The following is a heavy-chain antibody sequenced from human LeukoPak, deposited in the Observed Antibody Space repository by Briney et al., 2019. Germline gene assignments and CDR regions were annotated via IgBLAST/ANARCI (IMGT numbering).Heavy chain of an antibody. CDR2: IRYDGSNK. CDR3: ARDLPSGSYSFALDY. CDR1: GFTFSSYG. J-gene: IGHJ4*02. V-gene: IGHV3-30*02. D-gene: IGHD1-26*01. Sequence: AGGSLRLSCAASGFTFSSYGMHWVRQAPGKGLEWVAFIRYDGSNKYYADSVKGRFTISRDNAKNSLYLQMNSLRAEDTAVYYCARDLPSGSYSFALDYWGQGTLVTVSS.